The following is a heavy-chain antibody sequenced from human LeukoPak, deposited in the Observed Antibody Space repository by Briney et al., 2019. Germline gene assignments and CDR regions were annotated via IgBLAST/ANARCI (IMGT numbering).Heavy chain of an antibody. D-gene: IGHD6-19*01. V-gene: IGHV3-9*01. CDR3: AKGMVAGTTSYYYYGMDV. CDR1: GFTFDDYA. J-gene: IGHJ6*02. Sequence: PGGSLRLSCAASGFTFDDYAMHWVRQAPGKGLEWVSGISWNSGSIGYADSVKGRFTISRDNAKNSLYLQMNSLRAEDTALYYCAKGMVAGTTSYYYYGMDVWGQGTTVTVSS. CDR2: ISWNSGSI.